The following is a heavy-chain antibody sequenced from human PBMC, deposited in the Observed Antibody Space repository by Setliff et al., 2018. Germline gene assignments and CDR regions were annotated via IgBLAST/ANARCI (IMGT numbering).Heavy chain of an antibody. CDR2: IRYDGTTE. D-gene: IGHD6-13*01. Sequence: GGSLRLSCAASGFSFGGHDMHWVRQAPGKGLEWVAFIRYDGTTESYADSVRGRFTISRDNAKNSLYLQMNSLRAEDTAVYYCARGPYSSSWYALRPLEGLNDYWGQGTLVTVSS. J-gene: IGHJ4*02. V-gene: IGHV3-30*02. CDR1: GFSFGGHD. CDR3: ARGPYSSSWYALRPLEGLNDY.